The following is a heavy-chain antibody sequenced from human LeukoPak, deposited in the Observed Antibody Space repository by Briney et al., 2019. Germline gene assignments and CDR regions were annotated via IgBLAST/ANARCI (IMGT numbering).Heavy chain of an antibody. CDR1: GFTFSSYS. J-gene: IGHJ3*02. CDR2: ISSSSSYI. D-gene: IGHD3-22*01. V-gene: IGHV3-21*01. CDR3: ARALMIVVVNDAFDI. Sequence: GGSLRLSCAASGFTFSSYSMNWVRQAPGKGLKWVSSISSSSSYIYYADSVKGRFTISRDNAKNSLYLQMNSLRAEDTAVYYCARALMIVVVNDAFDIWGQGTMVTVSS.